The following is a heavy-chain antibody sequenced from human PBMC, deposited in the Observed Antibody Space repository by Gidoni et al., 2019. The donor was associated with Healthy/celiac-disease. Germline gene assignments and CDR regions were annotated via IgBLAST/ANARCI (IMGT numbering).Heavy chain of an antibody. J-gene: IGHJ6*02. CDR3: ARVKGLRYYGSGSYHTSSRSYYGMDV. V-gene: IGHV1-69*01. CDR2: IIPIFGTA. D-gene: IGHD3-10*01. CDR1: GGTFSTYA. Sequence: QVQLVQSGAEVKKPGSSVKVSCKASGGTFSTYAISWVRQAPGQGLEWMGGIIPIFGTANYAQKFQGRVTITADESTSTAYMELSSLRSEDTAVYYCARVKGLRYYGSGSYHTSSRSYYGMDVWGQGTTVTVSS.